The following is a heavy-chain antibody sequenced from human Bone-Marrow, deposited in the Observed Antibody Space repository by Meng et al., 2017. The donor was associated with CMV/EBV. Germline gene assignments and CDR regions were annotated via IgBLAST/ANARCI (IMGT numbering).Heavy chain of an antibody. J-gene: IGHJ6*02. CDR3: ARDSKALDSSGWYVHYYYGIDV. V-gene: IGHV6-1*01. D-gene: IGHD6-19*01. Sequence: SCAIFGDSVSSNSAAWNWIRQSPSRGLEWLGRTYYKSIWYTDYAVSVRSRIAINADTSGNQFSLQLRYVTPDDTAVYYCARDSKALDSSGWYVHYYYGIDVWGQGTTVTVSS. CDR2: TYYKSIWYT. CDR1: GDSVSSNSAA.